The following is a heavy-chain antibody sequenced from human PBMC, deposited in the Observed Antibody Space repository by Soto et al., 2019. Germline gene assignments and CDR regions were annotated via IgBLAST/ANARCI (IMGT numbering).Heavy chain of an antibody. Sequence: SVKVSCKASGGTFSSYAISWVRQAPGQGLEWMGGIIPIFGTANYAQRFQGRVTITADESTSTAYMELSSLRSEDTAVYYCARDGPIYYDSSGYYYYFEYWGQGSLVTVSS. D-gene: IGHD3-22*01. V-gene: IGHV1-69*13. CDR2: IIPIFGTA. CDR1: GGTFSSYA. J-gene: IGHJ4*02. CDR3: ARDGPIYYDSSGYYYYFEY.